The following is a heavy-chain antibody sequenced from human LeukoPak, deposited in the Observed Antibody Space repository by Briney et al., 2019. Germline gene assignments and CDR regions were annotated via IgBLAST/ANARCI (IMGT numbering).Heavy chain of an antibody. CDR2: IYTSGST. D-gene: IGHD2-15*01. CDR1: GGSISSGSYY. CDR3: ARVRGYCSSGSCGMDV. V-gene: IGHV4-61*02. J-gene: IGHJ6*02. Sequence: SQTLSLTCTVSGGSISSGSYYWSWIRQPAGKRLEWIGRIYTSGSTNYNPSLKSRVTISVDTSKNQFSLKLSSVTAADTAVYYCARVRGYCSSGSCGMDVWGQGTTVTVSS.